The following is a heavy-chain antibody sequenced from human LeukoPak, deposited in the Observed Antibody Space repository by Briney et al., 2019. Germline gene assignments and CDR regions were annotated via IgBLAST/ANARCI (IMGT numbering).Heavy chain of an antibody. Sequence: PGGSLRLSCAASGFTFSSYEMNWVRQAPGKGLEWISYISSSGSTMYYADSVKGRFTISRDNAKNSLYLQMNSLRAEDTAIYYCASSSWYALDYWGQGTLVTVPS. CDR1: GFTFSSYE. J-gene: IGHJ4*02. V-gene: IGHV3-48*03. D-gene: IGHD6-13*01. CDR3: ASSSWYALDY. CDR2: ISSSGSTM.